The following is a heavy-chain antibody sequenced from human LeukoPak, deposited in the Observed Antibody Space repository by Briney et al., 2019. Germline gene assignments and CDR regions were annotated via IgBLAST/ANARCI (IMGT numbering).Heavy chain of an antibody. V-gene: IGHV4-59*01. J-gene: IGHJ3*02. Sequence: PSETLSLTCTVSGGSIRSYHWSWIRQPPGKGLEGIGYIYDSGSTNYNPSLKSRVTISVDTSKNQFSLKLSSVTAADTAVYYCARCERFGKLRPVAPDTFDIWGQGTMVTVSS. CDR3: ARCERFGKLRPVAPDTFDI. CDR2: IYDSGST. D-gene: IGHD3-10*01. CDR1: GGSIRSYH.